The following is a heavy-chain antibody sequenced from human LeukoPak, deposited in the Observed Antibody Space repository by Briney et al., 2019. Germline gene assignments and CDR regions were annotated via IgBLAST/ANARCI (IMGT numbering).Heavy chain of an antibody. J-gene: IGHJ4*02. CDR1: GGSIGSYY. CDR2: IYYSGTT. V-gene: IGHV4-59*08. D-gene: IGHD2-21*02. Sequence: SETLSLTCTVSGGSIGSYYWSWIRQPPGKGLEWIGSIYYSGTTHYNPSLKSRVSISVDTSKNQFSLNLSSVTAADTAVYYCARHVSSDSPNDYWGQGALVTVSS. CDR3: ARHVSSDSPNDY.